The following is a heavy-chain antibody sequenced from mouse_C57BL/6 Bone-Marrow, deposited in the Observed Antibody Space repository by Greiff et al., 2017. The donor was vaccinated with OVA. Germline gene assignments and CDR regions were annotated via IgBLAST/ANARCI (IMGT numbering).Heavy chain of an antibody. Sequence: VQLQQPGAELVKPGASVKLSCKASGYTFTSYWMHWVKQRPGRGLEWIGRIDPNSGGTKYNEKFKSKATLTVDKPSSTAYMQLSSLTSEDSAVYYCARGRFTTVVATDFDYWGQGTTLTVSS. CDR2: IDPNSGGT. D-gene: IGHD1-1*01. CDR3: ARGRFTTVVATDFDY. J-gene: IGHJ2*01. CDR1: GYTFTSYW. V-gene: IGHV1-72*01.